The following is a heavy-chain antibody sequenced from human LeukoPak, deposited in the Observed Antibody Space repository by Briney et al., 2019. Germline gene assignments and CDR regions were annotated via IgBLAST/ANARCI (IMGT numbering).Heavy chain of an antibody. D-gene: IGHD1-1*01. CDR3: ASETSSATDGSY. V-gene: IGHV3-7*01. CDR1: GFTFNRNW. J-gene: IGHJ4*02. Sequence: PGGSLRLSCAASGFTFNRNWMSWVRQAPGKGLEWVANIEPDGSEKNYVDSVRGRFTISRDNARNSLHLQINSPRAEDTAVYYCASETSSATDGSYWGQGILVTVSS. CDR2: IEPDGSEK.